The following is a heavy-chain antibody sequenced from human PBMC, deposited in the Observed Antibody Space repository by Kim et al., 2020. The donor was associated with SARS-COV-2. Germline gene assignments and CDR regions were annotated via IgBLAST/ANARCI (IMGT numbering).Heavy chain of an antibody. V-gene: IGHV3-21*01. Sequence: GGSLRLSCAASGFTFSSYSMNWVRQAPGKGLEWVSSISSSSSYIYYADSVKGRFTISRDNAKNSLYLQMNSLRAEDTAVYYCAPPGEGIVVVVAAPPERRGDYWGQGTLVTVSS. CDR3: APPGEGIVVVVAAPPERRGDY. J-gene: IGHJ4*02. D-gene: IGHD2-15*01. CDR2: ISSSSSYI. CDR1: GFTFSSYS.